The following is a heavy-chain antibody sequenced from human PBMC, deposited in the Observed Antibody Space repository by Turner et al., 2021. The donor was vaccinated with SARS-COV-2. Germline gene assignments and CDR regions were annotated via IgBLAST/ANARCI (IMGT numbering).Heavy chain of an antibody. CDR3: AKGSGYSYELGFDY. Sequence: EVQLVESGGGLVQPGRSLRLSCAASGFPFDDYAMNWVRQAPGKGLGWVSGISWNSGSIGYADSVKGRFTISRDNAKNSLYLQMNSLRAEDTALYYCAKGSGYSYELGFDYWGQGTLVTVSS. CDR2: ISWNSGSI. J-gene: IGHJ4*02. D-gene: IGHD5-18*01. CDR1: GFPFDDYA. V-gene: IGHV3-9*01.